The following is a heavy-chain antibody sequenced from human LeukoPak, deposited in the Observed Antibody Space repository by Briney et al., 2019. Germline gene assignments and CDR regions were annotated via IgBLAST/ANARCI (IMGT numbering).Heavy chain of an antibody. J-gene: IGHJ4*02. CDR3: AKLYGGNYFDY. V-gene: IGHV3-23*01. D-gene: IGHD4-23*01. Sequence: GGSLRLSCAASGFTFSSYAMSWVRQAPGKGLEWVSAVSGSGGSTYYADSVKGRFTISRDNSRNTLYLQMNSLRAEDTAVYYCAKLYGGNYFDYWGQGTLVTVSS. CDR1: GFTFSSYA. CDR2: VSGSGGST.